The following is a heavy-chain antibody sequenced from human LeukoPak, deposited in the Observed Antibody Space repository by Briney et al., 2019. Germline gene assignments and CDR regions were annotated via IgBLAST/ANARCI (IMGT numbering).Heavy chain of an antibody. D-gene: IGHD3-22*01. CDR1: GFTFSSYS. CDR2: IKEDGSKK. V-gene: IGHV3-7*01. J-gene: IGHJ4*02. CDR3: ARSGYS. Sequence: GGSLRLSCAASGFTFSSYSMNWVRQAPGKGLEWVANIKEDGSKKEYVDSVKGRFTISRDNAKNSLYLQMDSLRAEDTAVYYCARSGYSWGQGTLVTVSS.